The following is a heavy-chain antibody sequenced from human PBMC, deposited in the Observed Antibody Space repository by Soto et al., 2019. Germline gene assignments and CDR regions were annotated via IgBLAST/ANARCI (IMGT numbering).Heavy chain of an antibody. V-gene: IGHV3-23*01. CDR2: ITGSGGNT. J-gene: IGHJ4*02. CDR1: GFTFSNYA. D-gene: IGHD2-15*01. CDR3: AEEGPLGGVATTPPDY. Sequence: EVQLLESGGGLVQPGGSLRLSCAASGFTFSNYAMTWVRQAPGKGLAWVSGITGSGGNTYYADSVKGRFTISRDNSKNTLHLLVNSQRAEDTAGYYCAEEGPLGGVATTPPDYWGQGTLVSVCS.